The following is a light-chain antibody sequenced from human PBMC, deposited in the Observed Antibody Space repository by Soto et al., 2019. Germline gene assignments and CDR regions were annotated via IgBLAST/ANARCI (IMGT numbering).Light chain of an antibody. Sequence: EIVMTQSPATLSVSPGEIATLSCRASRSMSRNLAWYQQKPGQAPRLLIDAAATRGTGLPARFSRSGSGTEFTLTIRSLQSEDFELYSCQQYHNWPLKFGQGTKVDIK. J-gene: IGKJ1*01. CDR2: AAA. V-gene: IGKV3-15*01. CDR3: QQYHNWPLK. CDR1: RSMSRN.